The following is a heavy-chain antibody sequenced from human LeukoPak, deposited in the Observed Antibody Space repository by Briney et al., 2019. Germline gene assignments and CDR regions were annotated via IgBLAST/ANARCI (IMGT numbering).Heavy chain of an antibody. CDR2: ISGDGGRT. D-gene: IGHD3-10*01. CDR3: AKDEIISPYYYYGMDV. Sequence: GGSLRLSCAASGFTFDDYAMHWVRQAQGKGLEWVSFISGDGGRTYYADSVKGRFSISRDNSKNSRYLQMNSLRTEDTALYYCAKDEIISPYYYYGMDVWGQGTTVTVSS. CDR1: GFTFDDYA. J-gene: IGHJ6*02. V-gene: IGHV3-43*02.